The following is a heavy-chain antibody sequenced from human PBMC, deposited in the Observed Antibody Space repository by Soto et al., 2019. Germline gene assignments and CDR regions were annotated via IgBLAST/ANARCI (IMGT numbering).Heavy chain of an antibody. V-gene: IGHV1-18*04. CDR2: ISAYNGNT. Sequence: ASVKVSCKASGYTFTSYGISWVRQAPGQGLEWMGWISAYNGNTNYAQKLQGRVTMTTDTSTSTAYMELRSLRSDDTAVYYCARDGYCSGGSCYSDWFDPWGQGTPVTVSS. D-gene: IGHD2-15*01. J-gene: IGHJ5*02. CDR3: ARDGYCSGGSCYSDWFDP. CDR1: GYTFTSYG.